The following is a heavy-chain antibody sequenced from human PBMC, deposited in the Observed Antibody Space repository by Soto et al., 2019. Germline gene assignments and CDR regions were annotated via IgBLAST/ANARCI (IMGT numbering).Heavy chain of an antibody. Sequence: GGSLRLSCAASGFTFSTYGMSWVRQAPGKGLEWVSGINWKSDIGYADSVKGRFTITRDNAENSLYLQMNSLRAEDTALYYCAISQDRGGRTTFIYWGQGTQVTVSS. CDR3: AISQDRGGRTTFIY. D-gene: IGHD3-16*01. V-gene: IGHV3-20*04. CDR2: INWKSDI. J-gene: IGHJ4*02. CDR1: GFTFSTYG.